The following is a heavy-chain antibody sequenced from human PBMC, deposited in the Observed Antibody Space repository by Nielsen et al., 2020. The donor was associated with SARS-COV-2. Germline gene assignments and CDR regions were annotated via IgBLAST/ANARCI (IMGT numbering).Heavy chain of an antibody. Sequence: GESLKISCAASGFTFSTYWMTWVRQAPGKGLEWVANINQDGSNKYYADSVKGRFTISRDNSKNTLYLQMNSLRAEDTAVYYCAKNRRGYSYGTIDYWGQGTLVTVSS. CDR1: GFTFSTYW. CDR2: INQDGSNK. V-gene: IGHV3-7*01. D-gene: IGHD5-18*01. J-gene: IGHJ4*02. CDR3: AKNRRGYSYGTIDY.